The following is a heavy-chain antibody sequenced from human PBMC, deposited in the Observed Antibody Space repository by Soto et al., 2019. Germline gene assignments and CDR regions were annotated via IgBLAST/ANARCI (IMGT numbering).Heavy chain of an antibody. D-gene: IGHD3-22*01. CDR1: GYSFTSYW. CDR2: IYPGDSDT. Sequence: GESLKISCKGSGYSFTSYWIGWVRQMPGKGLEWMGIIYPGDSDTRYSPSFQGQVTISADKSISTAYLQWSSLKASDTAMYYCARHLARYYYDSSGYYPWFDPWGQGTLVTVSS. V-gene: IGHV5-51*01. CDR3: ARHLARYYYDSSGYYPWFDP. J-gene: IGHJ5*02.